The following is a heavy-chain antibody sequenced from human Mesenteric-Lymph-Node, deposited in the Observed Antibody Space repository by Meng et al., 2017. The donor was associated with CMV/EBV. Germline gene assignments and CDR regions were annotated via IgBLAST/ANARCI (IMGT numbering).Heavy chain of an antibody. V-gene: IGHV1-69*05. Sequence: SAMVSCKASGGTFSSYAISWVRQAPAQGLESMGGIIPIFGTPNYAQKFQGRVKITTDESTSTAYMELDSLRSEDTAVYYCAGTYNYYAMDVWGQGTTVTVSS. J-gene: IGHJ6*02. CDR3: AGTYNYYAMDV. CDR1: GGTFSSYA. CDR2: IIPIFGTP. D-gene: IGHD5-24*01.